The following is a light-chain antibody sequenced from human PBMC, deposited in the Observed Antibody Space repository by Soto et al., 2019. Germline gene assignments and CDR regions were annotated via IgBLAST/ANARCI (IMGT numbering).Light chain of an antibody. J-gene: IGKJ4*01. CDR2: DAS. CDR3: QQRGTWPWLN. V-gene: IGKV3-11*01. CDR1: QSVNNY. Sequence: EIVLKQSPGTLSLSPGERATLSCRASQSVNNYLAWYQQKPGQAPRLLIYDASNRATGIPPRFSGSGSGTDFTLTISSLEPEDSAVYYCQQRGTWPWLNFGGGTRVEI.